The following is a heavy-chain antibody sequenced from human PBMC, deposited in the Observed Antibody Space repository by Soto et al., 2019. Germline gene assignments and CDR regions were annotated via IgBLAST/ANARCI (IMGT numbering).Heavy chain of an antibody. Sequence: QVQVVQSGAEVKKPGSSVKVSCKVSGGIFTNNAISWVRQAPGQGLEWLGGVIPLFDTAYYAQIFRGRLRISADGXXXXXXXELXXLTSADTAVYFCATGGHNDGYNFYHGMDVWGQGTTVTVS. CDR2: VIPLFDTA. J-gene: IGHJ6*02. CDR3: ATGGHNDGYNFYHGMDV. D-gene: IGHD3-16*01. CDR1: GGIFTNNA. V-gene: IGHV1-69*01.